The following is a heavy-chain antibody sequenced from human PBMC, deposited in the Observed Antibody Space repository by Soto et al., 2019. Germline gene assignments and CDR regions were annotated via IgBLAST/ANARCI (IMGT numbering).Heavy chain of an antibody. Sequence: QVQLQESGPGLVKPSQTLSLTCTVSGGSISSGGYYWSWIRQHPGKGLEWIGYIYYSGSTYYNPSLRSRVTISVDTSKNQFSLKLSSVTAADTAVYYCARVPTHPVAGTPNPDNFDYWGQGTLVTVSS. CDR2: IYYSGST. CDR3: ARVPTHPVAGTPNPDNFDY. V-gene: IGHV4-31*03. D-gene: IGHD6-19*01. CDR1: GGSISSGGYY. J-gene: IGHJ4*02.